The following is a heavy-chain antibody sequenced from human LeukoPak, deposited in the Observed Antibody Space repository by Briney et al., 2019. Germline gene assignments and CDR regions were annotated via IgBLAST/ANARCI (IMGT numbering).Heavy chain of an antibody. CDR2: IYYSGST. Sequence: SETLSLTCTVAGGSISSYYWSWIRQPPGKGLEWSGYIYYSGSTNYNPSLKSRVTISVDTSKNQFSLKLSSVTAADTAVYYCARGGYDYVWGSYRYTLFDYWGQGTLVTVSS. J-gene: IGHJ4*02. D-gene: IGHD3-16*02. V-gene: IGHV4-59*01. CDR1: GGSISSYY. CDR3: ARGGYDYVWGSYRYTLFDY.